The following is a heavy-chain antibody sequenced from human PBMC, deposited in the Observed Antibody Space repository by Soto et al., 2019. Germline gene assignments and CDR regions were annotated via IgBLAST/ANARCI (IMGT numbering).Heavy chain of an antibody. V-gene: IGHV1-18*01. J-gene: IGHJ5*02. Sequence: QVQLEQSGAEVKKPGASVKVSCKASGYTFTSYSISWVRQAPGQGLEWMGGINTYNSNTNYAQKLQGRITITTDTSTSTAYMELRSLRSDDTAIYYCARDNNYFDPWGQGTLVTVSS. CDR2: INTYNSNT. CDR1: GYTFTSYS. CDR3: ARDNNYFDP.